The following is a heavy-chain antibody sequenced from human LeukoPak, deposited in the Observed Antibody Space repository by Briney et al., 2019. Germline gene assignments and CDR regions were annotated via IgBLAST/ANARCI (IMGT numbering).Heavy chain of an antibody. CDR1: GGSINSSSYY. J-gene: IGHJ4*02. D-gene: IGHD3-10*01. V-gene: IGHV4-39*01. CDR2: IYYSGST. Sequence: SETLSLTCTVSGGSINSSSYYWGWIRQPPGKGLEWIGSIYYSGSTYYNPSLKSRVTISVDTSKNQFSLKLSSVTAADTAVYYCARTRYYYNSRSYGAPYYFDYWGQGTLVTVSS. CDR3: ARTRYYYNSRSYGAPYYFDY.